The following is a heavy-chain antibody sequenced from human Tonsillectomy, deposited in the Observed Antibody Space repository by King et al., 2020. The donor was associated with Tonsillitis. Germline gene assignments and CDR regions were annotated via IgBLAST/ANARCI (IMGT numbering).Heavy chain of an antibody. D-gene: IGHD5-18*01. CDR3: AKDFRWSTVMVVGFDY. J-gene: IGHJ4*02. CDR2: ISGSDGST. V-gene: IGHV3-23*04. Sequence: VQLVESGGGLVQPGGSLRLSCVVSGGTFSIYAMSWVRQAPGKGLEWVSAISGSDGSTYYADSVKGRFTISRDNSKNTLYLQINSLRAEDTAIYYCAKDFRWSTVMVVGFDYWGQGTLVTVSS. CDR1: GGTFSIYA.